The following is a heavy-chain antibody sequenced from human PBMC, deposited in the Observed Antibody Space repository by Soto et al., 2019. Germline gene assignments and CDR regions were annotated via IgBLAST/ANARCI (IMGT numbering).Heavy chain of an antibody. CDR1: GSTFNSYA. V-gene: IGHV3-23*01. J-gene: IGHJ4*02. CDR3: AKDLVHGNYFDY. Sequence: PGGSLRLSCAASGSTFNSYAMSWVRQAPGKGLEWVSTISRSGGSTYYADSVKGRFTISRDNSKNTLYLQMNSLRADDTAVYYCAKDLVHGNYFDYWGQGTQVTVSS. D-gene: IGHD3-10*01. CDR2: ISRSGGST.